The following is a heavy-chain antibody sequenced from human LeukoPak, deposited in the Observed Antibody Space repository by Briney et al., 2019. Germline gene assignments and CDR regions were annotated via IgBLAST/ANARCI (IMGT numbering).Heavy chain of an antibody. D-gene: IGHD4-23*01. CDR2: ISYDGSNK. CDR1: GFTLSSYA. Sequence: GGSLRLSCAASGFTLSSYAMHWVRQAPGKGLEWVAVISYDGSNKYYADSVKGRFTISRDNSKNTLYLQMNSLRAEDTAVYYCAITTVVTPYWGQGTLVTVSS. V-gene: IGHV3-30-3*01. J-gene: IGHJ4*02. CDR3: AITTVVTPY.